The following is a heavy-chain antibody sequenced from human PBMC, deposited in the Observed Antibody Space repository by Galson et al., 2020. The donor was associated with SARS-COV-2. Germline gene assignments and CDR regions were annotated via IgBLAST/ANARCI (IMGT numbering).Heavy chain of an antibody. CDR3: ARDYTYYDFWSGYAGPSNRVYYYYGMGV. J-gene: IGHJ6*02. D-gene: IGHD3-3*01. Sequence: GGSLRLSCAASGFTFSSYGMHWVRQAPGKGLEWVAVIWYDGSNKYYADSVKGRFTISRDNSKNTLYLQMISLRAEDTAVYYCARDYTYYDFWSGYAGPSNRVYYYYGMGVWGQGTTVTVSS. CDR2: IWYDGSNK. CDR1: GFTFSSYG. V-gene: IGHV3-33*01.